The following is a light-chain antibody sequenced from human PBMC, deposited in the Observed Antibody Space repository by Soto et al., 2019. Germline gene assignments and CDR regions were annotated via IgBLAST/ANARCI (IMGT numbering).Light chain of an antibody. Sequence: EIVLTQSPGTLSLSPGERATLSCRASQIISNSYSAWYQVKPGQAPRLVIYGVSSRATGIPDRFSGSGSGTDFTLTISRLEPEDFAVYYCQQYGSPLYTFGQGTKLEIK. CDR1: QIISNSY. CDR3: QQYGSPLYT. V-gene: IGKV3-20*01. J-gene: IGKJ2*01. CDR2: GVS.